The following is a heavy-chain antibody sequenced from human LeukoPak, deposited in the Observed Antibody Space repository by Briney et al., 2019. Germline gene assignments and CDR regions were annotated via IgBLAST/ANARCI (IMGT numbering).Heavy chain of an antibody. D-gene: IGHD3-10*01. V-gene: IGHV4-61*01. CDR3: ARDIYGSGHGGFDV. CDR2: IYYTGST. CDR1: GGSVSSGSYY. J-gene: IGHJ5*02. Sequence: PSETLSLNCTVSGGSVSSGSYYWSWIPPPPGKGLECIGHIYYTGSTNYNPSLKSRVTISVDTSKRQLSLMLRSVTAADTAVYYCARDIYGSGHGGFDVWGQGTLVTVCS.